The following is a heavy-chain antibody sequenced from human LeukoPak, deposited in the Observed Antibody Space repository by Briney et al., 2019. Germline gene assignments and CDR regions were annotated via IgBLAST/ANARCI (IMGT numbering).Heavy chain of an antibody. Sequence: GGSLRLSCVASGFTFSNYAMSWVRQAPGKGLEWVSAISGSGGSTYYADSVKGRFTISRDNSKNTLYLQMNSLRAEDTAVYYCATWELLSFTNYFDYWGQGTLVTVSS. CDR2: ISGSGGST. V-gene: IGHV3-23*01. CDR3: ATWELLSFTNYFDY. D-gene: IGHD1-26*01. J-gene: IGHJ4*02. CDR1: GFTFSNYA.